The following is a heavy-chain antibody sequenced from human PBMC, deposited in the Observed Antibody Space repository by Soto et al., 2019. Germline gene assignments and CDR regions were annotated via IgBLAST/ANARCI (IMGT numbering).Heavy chain of an antibody. D-gene: IGHD2-8*01. CDR1: GCSVSNSNDY. CDR3: VSQRTSVLTQAYFDY. V-gene: IGHV4-39*01. J-gene: IGHJ4*02. CDR2: VYYRGRS. Sequence: SETLSLTCTVSGCSVSNSNDYWGWIRQSPGKGLEWIGSVYYRGRSYSKSSVKSRVTISVDTSKNQFSLNLNSVTASDTAVYYCVSQRTSVLTQAYFDYWGPGALVTVS.